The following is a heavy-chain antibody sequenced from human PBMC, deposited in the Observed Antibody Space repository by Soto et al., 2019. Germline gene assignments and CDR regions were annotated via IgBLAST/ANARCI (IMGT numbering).Heavy chain of an antibody. V-gene: IGHV1-18*01. CDR1: GYTFTSYG. D-gene: IGHD3-9*01. Sequence: GASVKVSCKASGYTFTSYGISWVRQAPGQGLEWMGWISAYNGNTNYAQKLQGRVTMTTDTSTSTAYMELRSLRSDDTAVYYCARSKPNYDILTGPFDYWGQGTLVTVSS. CDR3: ARSKPNYDILTGPFDY. CDR2: ISAYNGNT. J-gene: IGHJ4*02.